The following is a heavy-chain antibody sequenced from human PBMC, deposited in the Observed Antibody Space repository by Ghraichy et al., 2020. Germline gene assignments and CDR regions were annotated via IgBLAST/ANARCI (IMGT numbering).Heavy chain of an antibody. CDR2: FYYSGST. CDR1: GGSVNNYRYY. Sequence: ETLSLTCTVSGGSVNNYRYYWGWIRQPPGKGLEWIGSFYYSGSTYYNPSLESRITISADTSKNQFSLKLTAVTAADTAVYYCARTSDYYYFMDVWGKGTTVTVS. CDR3: ARTSDYYYFMDV. V-gene: IGHV4-39*01. J-gene: IGHJ6*03.